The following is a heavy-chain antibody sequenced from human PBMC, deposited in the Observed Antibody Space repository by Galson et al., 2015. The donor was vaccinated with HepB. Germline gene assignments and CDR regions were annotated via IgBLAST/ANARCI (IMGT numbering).Heavy chain of an antibody. J-gene: IGHJ2*01. V-gene: IGHV3-48*01. D-gene: IGHD1-14*01. Sequence: SLRLSCAASGFTFSTYSMNWVRQAPGKRLEWVSYISTSSSTIYYADSVKGRFAISRDDAKSSLYLQMNSLRAGDTAVYYCARDLRTNWYFDLWGRGTLVTVSS. CDR1: GFTFSTYS. CDR3: ARDLRTNWYFDL. CDR2: ISTSSSTI.